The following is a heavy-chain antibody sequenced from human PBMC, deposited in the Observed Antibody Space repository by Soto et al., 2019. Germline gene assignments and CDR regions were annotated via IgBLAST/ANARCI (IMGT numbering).Heavy chain of an antibody. V-gene: IGHV1-3*01. CDR1: GYTFTSYA. CDR2: INAGNGNT. Sequence: ASVKVYCKASGYTFTSYAMRWVRQAPGQRLELMARINAGNGNTKYSQKFQGRVTITRDTSAGTAYMELSSLRSEDTAVYYCAWGVIAARRGHCNYGLDVWGQGTTVTVSS. J-gene: IGHJ6*02. D-gene: IGHD6-6*01. CDR3: AWGVIAARRGHCNYGLDV.